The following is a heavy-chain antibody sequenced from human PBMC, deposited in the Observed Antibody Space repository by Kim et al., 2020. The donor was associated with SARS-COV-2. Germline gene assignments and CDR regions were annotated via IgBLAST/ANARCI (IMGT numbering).Heavy chain of an antibody. CDR3: TTVRRLYSGSPRGFFDY. Sequence: GGSLRLSCAASGFTFSNAWMSWVRQAPGKGLEWVGRIKSKTDGGTTDYAAPVKGRFTISRDDSKNTLYLQMNSLKTEDTAVYYCTTVRRLYSGSPRGFFDYWGQGTLVTVSS. V-gene: IGHV3-15*01. J-gene: IGHJ4*02. CDR1: GFTFSNAW. CDR2: IKSKTDGGTT. D-gene: IGHD1-26*01.